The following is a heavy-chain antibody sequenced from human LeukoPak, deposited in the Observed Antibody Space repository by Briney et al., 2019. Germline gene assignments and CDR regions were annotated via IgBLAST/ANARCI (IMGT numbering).Heavy chain of an antibody. V-gene: IGHV3-23*01. CDR2: ISGSGGST. J-gene: IGHJ4*02. D-gene: IGHD3-22*01. CDR3: AKAREISSGSPLDY. CDR1: GFTLSSYA. Sequence: GGSLRLSCAASGFTLSSYAMSWVRQAPGKGLEWVSAISGSGGSTYYADSVNGRFTISRDNSKNTLYLQMNCLRAEDTAVYYCAKAREISSGSPLDYWGQGTLVTVSS.